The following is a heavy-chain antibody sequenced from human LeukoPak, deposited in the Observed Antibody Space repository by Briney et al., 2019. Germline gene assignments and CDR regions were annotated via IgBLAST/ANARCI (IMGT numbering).Heavy chain of an antibody. D-gene: IGHD3-10*01. V-gene: IGHV3-48*03. CDR1: GFTFSSYE. CDR3: ARAREAFTMVRGVMGDY. Sequence: PGGSLRLSCAASGFTFSSYEMNWVRQAPGKGLEWVSYISSSGSTIYYADSVKGRFTISRDNAKNSLYLQMNSLRAEDTAVYYCARAREAFTMVRGVMGDYWGQGTLVTVSS. J-gene: IGHJ4*02. CDR2: ISSSGSTI.